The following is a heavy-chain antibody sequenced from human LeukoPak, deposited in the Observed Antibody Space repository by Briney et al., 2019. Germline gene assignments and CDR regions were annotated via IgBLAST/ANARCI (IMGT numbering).Heavy chain of an antibody. CDR3: ARVNLRGSQYNWFDP. Sequence: GASVKVSCKASGGSLNSHIFTWVRQAPGQGLEWMGKITPVIDVSKYAQKFQGRLTITADKSTATVYMGLSGLKSDDTAVYYCARVNLRGSQYNWFDPWGQGTLVTVSS. J-gene: IGHJ5*02. CDR1: GGSLNSHI. D-gene: IGHD1-26*01. CDR2: ITPVIDVS. V-gene: IGHV1-69*02.